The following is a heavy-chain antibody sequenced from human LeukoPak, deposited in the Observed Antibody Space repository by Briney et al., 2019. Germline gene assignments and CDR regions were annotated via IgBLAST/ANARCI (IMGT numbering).Heavy chain of an antibody. D-gene: IGHD3-3*01. V-gene: IGHV3-30*02. CDR3: ARDHRYDFWSGSLYYYYYMDV. CDR1: GFTFSSYG. CDR2: IRYDGTNE. Sequence: GGSLRLSCAASGFTFSSYGMHWVRQAPGKGLEWVTFIRYDGTNEYYADSVRGRFTTSRDNSKNTLYLQMNSLRPEDTAVYYCARDHRYDFWSGSLYYYYYMDVWGKGTTVTVSS. J-gene: IGHJ6*03.